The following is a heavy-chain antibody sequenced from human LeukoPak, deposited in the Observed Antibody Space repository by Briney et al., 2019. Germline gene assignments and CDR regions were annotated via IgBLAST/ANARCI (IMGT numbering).Heavy chain of an antibody. J-gene: IGHJ4*02. V-gene: IGHV3-15*01. Sequence: GGSLRLSCAASGFTFSNAWMSWVRQAPGKGLEWVGRIKSKTDGGTTDYAAPVKGSFTISRDDSKNTLYLQMNSLKTEDTAVYYCTTSPPSYSGYDYDFDYWGQGTLVTVSS. CDR1: GFTFSNAW. CDR2: IKSKTDGGTT. D-gene: IGHD5-12*01. CDR3: TTSPPSYSGYDYDFDY.